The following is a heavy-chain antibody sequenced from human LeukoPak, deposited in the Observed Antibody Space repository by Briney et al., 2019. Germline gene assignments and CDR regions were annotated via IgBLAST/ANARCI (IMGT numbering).Heavy chain of an antibody. Sequence: SETLSLTCVVSGGSVSGYYWGWIRQPPGRGLEWIGYVYYSGSINYNPSFKSRITISVDTSRNQFSLQLRSVTAADTAVYYCARIHRYCSGGACYVLDNWGQGTLVAVSS. D-gene: IGHD2-15*01. CDR2: VYYSGSI. CDR3: ARIHRYCSGGACYVLDN. V-gene: IGHV4-59*02. CDR1: GGSVSGYY. J-gene: IGHJ4*02.